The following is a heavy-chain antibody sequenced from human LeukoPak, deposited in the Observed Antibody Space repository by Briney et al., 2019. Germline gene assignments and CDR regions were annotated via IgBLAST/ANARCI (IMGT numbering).Heavy chain of an antibody. CDR3: ARGGSSSSGFDY. CDR2: MNPNSHNT. CDR1: GYTFTSYD. V-gene: IGHV1-8*01. J-gene: IGHJ4*02. Sequence: ASVKVSCKASGYTFTSYDINWVRQATGQGLEWMGWMNPNSHNTDYVQKFQGRVTMTRNTFISTAYMELSSLRSEDTAVYYCARGGSSSSGFDYWGQGTLVTVSS. D-gene: IGHD6-6*01.